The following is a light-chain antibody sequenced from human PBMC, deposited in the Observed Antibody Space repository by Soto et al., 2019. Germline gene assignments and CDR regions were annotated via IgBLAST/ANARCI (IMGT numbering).Light chain of an antibody. CDR1: SSNIGSNT. Sequence: QSVLTQPPSASWTPGQRVTISCSGSSSNIGSNTVNWYQQLLGTAPKLLIYSNNQRPSGVPDRFSGSKSGTSASLAISGLQSEDEADYYCAAWDDSLNGYVFGNGTKVTVL. J-gene: IGLJ1*01. CDR2: SNN. CDR3: AAWDDSLNGYV. V-gene: IGLV1-44*01.